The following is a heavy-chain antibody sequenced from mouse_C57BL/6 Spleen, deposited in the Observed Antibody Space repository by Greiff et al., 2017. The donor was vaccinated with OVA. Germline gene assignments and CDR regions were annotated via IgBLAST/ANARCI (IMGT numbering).Heavy chain of an antibody. J-gene: IGHJ3*01. Sequence: QVQLQQPGAELVKPGASVKLSCKASGYTFTSYWMQWVKQRPGQGLEWIGEIDPSDSYTNYNQKFKGKATLTVDTSSSTAYMQLSSLTSEDSAVYYCARWGVKMAYWGQGTLVTVSA. V-gene: IGHV1-50*01. CDR2: IDPSDSYT. CDR1: GYTFTSYW. CDR3: ARWGVKMAY.